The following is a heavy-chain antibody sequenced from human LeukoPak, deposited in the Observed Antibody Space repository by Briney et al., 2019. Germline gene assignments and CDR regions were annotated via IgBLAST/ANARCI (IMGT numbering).Heavy chain of an antibody. Sequence: GGSLRLSCAAAGFTFSSYAMSWVRQAPGKGLEWVSGISDVGDGTYYADSVKGRFTISRDNSKNTLFLQMNSLRAEGTAVYYCAKGGWQWLVHRFLDYWGQGTLVTVSS. J-gene: IGHJ4*02. CDR1: GFTFSSYA. CDR3: AKGGWQWLVHRFLDY. V-gene: IGHV3-23*01. D-gene: IGHD6-19*01. CDR2: ISDVGDGT.